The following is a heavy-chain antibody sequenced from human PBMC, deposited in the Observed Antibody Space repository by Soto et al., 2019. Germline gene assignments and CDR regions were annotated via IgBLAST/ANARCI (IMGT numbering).Heavy chain of an antibody. CDR2: ISYDGSNK. CDR3: AKYLWHGGRGGCDI. D-gene: IGHD2-15*01. Sequence: QVQLVESGGGVVQPGRSLRLSCAASGFTFSSYGMHWVRQAPGKGLEWVAVISYDGSNKYYADSVKGRFTISRDNSKNELYLNMNSLRAEDTAVYYWAKYLWHGGRGGCDIWGQGTMGTVSS. J-gene: IGHJ3*02. V-gene: IGHV3-30*18. CDR1: GFTFSSYG.